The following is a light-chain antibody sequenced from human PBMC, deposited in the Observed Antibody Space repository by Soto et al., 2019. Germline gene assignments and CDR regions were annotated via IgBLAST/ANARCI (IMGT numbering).Light chain of an antibody. CDR1: SSDVGGYNY. V-gene: IGLV2-14*01. CDR2: EVS. CDR3: SSYTSSSTIYV. J-gene: IGLJ1*01. Sequence: QYVLTQPASVSGSPGQSITISCTGTSSDVGGYNYVSWYQQHPGKAPKLMIYEVSNRPSGVSNRFSGSKSGNTASLTISGLQAEDEADYYCSSYTSSSTIYVFGTGTKVTVL.